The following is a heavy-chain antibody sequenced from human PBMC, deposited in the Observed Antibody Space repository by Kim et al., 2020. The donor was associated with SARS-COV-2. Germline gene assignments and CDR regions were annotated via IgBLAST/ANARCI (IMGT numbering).Heavy chain of an antibody. V-gene: IGHV4-30-2*01. CDR2: IYHSGST. Sequence: SETLSLTCAVSGGSISSGGYSWSWIRQPPGKGLEWIGYIYHSGSTYYNPSLKSRVTISVDRSKNQFSLKLSSVTAADTAVYYCARVLGYCSGGSCYSYWFDPWGQGTLVTVSS. CDR3: ARVLGYCSGGSCYSYWFDP. D-gene: IGHD2-15*01. CDR1: GGSISSGGYS. J-gene: IGHJ5*02.